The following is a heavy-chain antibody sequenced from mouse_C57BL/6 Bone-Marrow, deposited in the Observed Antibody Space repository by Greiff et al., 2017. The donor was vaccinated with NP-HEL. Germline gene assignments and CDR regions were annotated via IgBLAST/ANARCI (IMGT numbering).Heavy chain of an antibody. CDR2: IDPETGGT. V-gene: IGHV1-15*01. CDR3: TTHDVYYCWFAY. J-gene: IGHJ3*01. CDR1: GYTFTDYE. D-gene: IGHD2-3*01. Sequence: QVQLKESGAELVRPGASVTLSCKASGYTFTDYEMHWVKQTPVHGLEWIGAIDPETGGTAYNQKFKGKAILTADKSSSTAYMELRSLTSEDSAVYYCTTHDVYYCWFAYWGQGTLVTVTA.